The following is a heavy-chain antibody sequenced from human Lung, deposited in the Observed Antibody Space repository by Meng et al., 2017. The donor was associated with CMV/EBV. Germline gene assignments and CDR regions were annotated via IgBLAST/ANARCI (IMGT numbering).Heavy chain of an antibody. CDR1: GVTFRNYY. D-gene: IGHD4-11*01. CDR3: ASSEYSNRFDF. J-gene: IGHJ4*02. Sequence: SCAVTGVTFRNYYMHWVRQAPGKGLVWVSRINSDGSSTHYADSAKGRFSISRDNAKNTLHLQVNSLRAEDTAVYYCASSEYSNRFDFWGRGTLVTVSS. V-gene: IGHV3-74*01. CDR2: INSDGSST.